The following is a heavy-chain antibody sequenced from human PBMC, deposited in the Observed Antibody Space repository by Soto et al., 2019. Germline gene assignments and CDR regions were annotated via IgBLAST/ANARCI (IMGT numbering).Heavy chain of an antibody. CDR1: GYSFINFD. V-gene: IGHV1-8*02. D-gene: IGHD6-13*01. CDR2: MDPGSGKT. J-gene: IGHJ5*02. Sequence: ASVKVSCKASGYSFINFDISWVRQAAGQGPEWLGWMDPGSGKTGYTSKFQGRVAMTRDASTATSHLDLTSLTSDDTAVYYCARMASAGTLNWFDPWGPGTLVTAPQ. CDR3: ARMASAGTLNWFDP.